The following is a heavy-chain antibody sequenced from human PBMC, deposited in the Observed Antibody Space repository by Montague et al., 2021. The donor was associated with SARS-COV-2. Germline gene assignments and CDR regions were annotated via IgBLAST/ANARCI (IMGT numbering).Heavy chain of an antibody. V-gene: IGHV3-21*01. D-gene: IGHD3-3*01. J-gene: IGHJ6*03. CDR3: ARVREISYDFWSGPRVYMDV. CDR2: ISSSSSYI. CDR1: GFTFSSYS. Sequence: SLRLSCAASGFTFSSYSMNWVRQAPGKGLEWVSSISSSSSYIYYADSVKGRFTISRDNAKNSLYLQMNSLRAEDTAVYYCARVREISYDFWSGPRVYMDVWGKETAVTVSS.